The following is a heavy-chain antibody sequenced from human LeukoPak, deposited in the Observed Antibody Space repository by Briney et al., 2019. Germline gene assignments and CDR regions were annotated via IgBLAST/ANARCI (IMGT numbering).Heavy chain of an antibody. J-gene: IGHJ3*02. D-gene: IGHD2-2*02. Sequence: ASVKVSCKASGGTFSSYAISWVRQAPGQGLEWMGGIIPIFGTANYAQKFQGRVTITTDESTSTAYMELSSLRSEDTAVYYCARETDIVVVPAAISGAFDIWGQGTMVTVSS. CDR1: GGTFSSYA. CDR2: IIPIFGTA. V-gene: IGHV1-69*05. CDR3: ARETDIVVVPAAISGAFDI.